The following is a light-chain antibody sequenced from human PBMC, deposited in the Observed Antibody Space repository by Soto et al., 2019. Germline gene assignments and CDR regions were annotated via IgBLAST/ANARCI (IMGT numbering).Light chain of an antibody. J-gene: IGKJ1*01. Sequence: AIRMTQSPSSFSASTGDRVSITCRATQDIGTYLAWYQQIPGKAPKLLIYDASTLQTGVPSRFSGSGSGTDFTLTISYXQSEDFGTYYCQQFYNYPRTFGQGTKVDTK. CDR3: QQFYNYPRT. CDR2: DAS. CDR1: QDIGTY. V-gene: IGKV1-8*01.